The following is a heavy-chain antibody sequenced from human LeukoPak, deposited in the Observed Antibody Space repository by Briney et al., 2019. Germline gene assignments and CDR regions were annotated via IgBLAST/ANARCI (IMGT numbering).Heavy chain of an antibody. Sequence: PSETLSLTCTVSGGSISSYYWSWIRQPPGKGLEWIGDIYYSGSTNYNPSLKSRVTISVDTSKNQFSLKLSSVTAADTAVYYCARYTTVTDWYFDLWGRGTLVTVSS. V-gene: IGHV4-59*01. CDR2: IYYSGST. CDR1: GGSISSYY. J-gene: IGHJ2*01. D-gene: IGHD4-17*01. CDR3: ARYTTVTDWYFDL.